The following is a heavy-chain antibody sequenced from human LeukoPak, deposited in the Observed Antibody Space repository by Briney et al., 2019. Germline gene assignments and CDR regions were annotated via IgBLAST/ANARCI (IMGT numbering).Heavy chain of an antibody. D-gene: IGHD1-14*01. CDR2: INPGGSST. V-gene: IGHV3-74*01. CDR3: ARSNQADDY. Sequence: GGFLRLSCAASGFTFSSYWMHWVRQVPGKGLVWVSRINPGGSSTAYADSVKGRFTISRDNAKNTLYLQMDSLRAEDTAIYYCARSNQADDYWGQGTLVTVSS. CDR1: GFTFSSYW. J-gene: IGHJ4*02.